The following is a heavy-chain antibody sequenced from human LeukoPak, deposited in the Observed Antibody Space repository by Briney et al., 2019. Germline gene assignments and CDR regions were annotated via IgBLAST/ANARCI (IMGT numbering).Heavy chain of an antibody. Sequence: PSETLSLTCTVSGGSISSYYWSWIRQPPGKGLEWIGYIYYSGSTNYNPSLKSRVTISVITSKNQFSLKLRSVTAADTAVYYCARLGPAGIFDYYYSMDVWGKGSTVTVSS. V-gene: IGHV4-59*01. D-gene: IGHD6-13*01. CDR3: ARLGPAGIFDYYYSMDV. CDR1: GGSISSYY. J-gene: IGHJ6*03. CDR2: IYYSGST.